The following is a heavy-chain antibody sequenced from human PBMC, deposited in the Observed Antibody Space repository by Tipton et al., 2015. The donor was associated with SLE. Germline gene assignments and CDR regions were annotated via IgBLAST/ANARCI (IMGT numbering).Heavy chain of an antibody. CDR3: ARHHSSSWLDAFDI. CDR2: IYHSGST. J-gene: IGHJ3*02. D-gene: IGHD6-13*01. Sequence: TLSLTCAVSGYSISSGYYWGWIRQPPGKGLEWIGSIYHSGSTYYNPSLKSRVTISVDTSKNQFSLKLSSVTAADTAVYYCARHHSSSWLDAFDIWGQGTRVTVSS. CDR1: GYSISSGYY. V-gene: IGHV4-38-2*01.